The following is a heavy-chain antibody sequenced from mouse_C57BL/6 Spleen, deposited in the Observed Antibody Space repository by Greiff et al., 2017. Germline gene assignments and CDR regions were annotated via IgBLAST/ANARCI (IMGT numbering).Heavy chain of an antibody. CDR1: GYTFTSYW. Sequence: VQLQQSGAELVKPGASVKLSCKASGYTFTSYWMHWVKQRPGQGLEWIGMIHPNSGSTNYNEKFKSKATLTVDKSSSTAYMQLSRLTSEDSAVYYCASGDCGSLYAMDYCGQGTSVTVSS. J-gene: IGHJ4*01. V-gene: IGHV1-64*01. CDR2: IHPNSGST. CDR3: ASGDCGSLYAMDY. D-gene: IGHD1-1*01.